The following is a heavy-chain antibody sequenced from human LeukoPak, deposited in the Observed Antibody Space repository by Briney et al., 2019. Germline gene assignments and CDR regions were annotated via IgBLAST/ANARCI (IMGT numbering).Heavy chain of an antibody. CDR3: ARWDDYVWGSFPN. J-gene: IGHJ4*02. Sequence: GGSLRLSCAASGFTVSSNYMSWVRQAPGKGLEWVSVIYSGGSTYYADSVKGRFTISRDNSKNTLYLQMNSLRAEDTAVYYCARWDDYVWGSFPNWGQGTLVTVSS. V-gene: IGHV3-53*01. CDR2: IYSGGST. D-gene: IGHD3-16*01. CDR1: GFTVSSNY.